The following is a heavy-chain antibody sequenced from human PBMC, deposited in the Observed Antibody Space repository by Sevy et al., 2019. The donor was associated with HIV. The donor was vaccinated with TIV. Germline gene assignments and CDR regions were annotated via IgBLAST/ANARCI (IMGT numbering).Heavy chain of an antibody. CDR3: ARGKGGYGYGLNY. CDR2: ISSSSSTI. D-gene: IGHD5-18*01. V-gene: IGHV3-48*01. Sequence: GGSLRLSCAASGFTFSSYTMNWVRQAPGKGLEWVSYISSSSSTIYYADSVKGRFTISRDNAKNSLYLQMNSLRVEDTAVYYCARGKGGYGYGLNYWGQGTLVTVSS. CDR1: GFTFSSYT. J-gene: IGHJ4*02.